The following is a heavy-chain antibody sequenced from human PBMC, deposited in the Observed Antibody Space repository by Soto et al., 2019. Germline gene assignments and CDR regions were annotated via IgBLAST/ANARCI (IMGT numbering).Heavy chain of an antibody. V-gene: IGHV1-3*01. J-gene: IGHJ5*02. CDR3: ARLLKYCSGGSCYGWFDP. Sequence: QVQLVQSGAEVKKPGASVKVSCKASGYTFTSYAMHWVRQAPGQRLEWMGWINAGNGNTKYSQKFQGRVTITRDTSASTAYVALSSLRSEDTAVYYCARLLKYCSGGSCYGWFDPWGQGTRVTVSS. D-gene: IGHD2-15*01. CDR1: GYTFTSYA. CDR2: INAGNGNT.